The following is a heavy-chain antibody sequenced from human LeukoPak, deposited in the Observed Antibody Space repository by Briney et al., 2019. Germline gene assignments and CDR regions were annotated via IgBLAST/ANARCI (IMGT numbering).Heavy chain of an antibody. D-gene: IGHD4-17*01. V-gene: IGHV3-30-3*02. Sequence: GRSLRLSCAASGFTFSSYAMHWVRQAPGKGLEWVAVISYDGSNKYYADSVKGRFTISRDNSKNTLYLQMNSLRAEDTAVYYCARFPLYGDYGPFDYWGQGTLVTVSS. CDR3: ARFPLYGDYGPFDY. J-gene: IGHJ4*02. CDR2: ISYDGSNK. CDR1: GFTFSSYA.